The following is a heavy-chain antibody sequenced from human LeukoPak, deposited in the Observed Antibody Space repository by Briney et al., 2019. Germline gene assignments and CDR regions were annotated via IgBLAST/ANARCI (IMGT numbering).Heavy chain of an antibody. CDR1: GFTFSRYA. V-gene: IGHV3-64D*06. CDR3: VKSAGFDWLSPLDALDI. D-gene: IGHD3-9*01. Sequence: GGSLRLSCSASGFTFSRYAMHWVRQAPGKGLEYVSAISSSGGSTYYADSVKGRFTISRDNSKDTLYLQMRSLRAEDTTVYYCVKSAGFDWLSPLDALDIWGQGTMVTVSS. J-gene: IGHJ3*02. CDR2: ISSSGGST.